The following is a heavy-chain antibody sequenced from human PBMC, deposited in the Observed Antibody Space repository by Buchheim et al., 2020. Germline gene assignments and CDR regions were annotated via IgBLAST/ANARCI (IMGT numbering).Heavy chain of an antibody. D-gene: IGHD6-19*01. CDR3: AISRGWWALDY. Sequence: QVQVVQSGAEVKKPGASVKVSCKASGYTFTTYDLHWVYQAPGQRLEYLGWINTGNGNPEFSQKFRGRVTITRDTSASTAYMELNNLRSEDTGVYYWAISRGWWALDYWGQGTL. CDR2: INTGNGNP. J-gene: IGHJ4*02. V-gene: IGHV1-3*04. CDR1: GYTFTTYD.